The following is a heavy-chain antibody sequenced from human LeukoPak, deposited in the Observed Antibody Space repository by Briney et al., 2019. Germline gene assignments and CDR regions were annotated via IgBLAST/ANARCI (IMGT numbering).Heavy chain of an antibody. CDR1: GFTFSSYA. CDR2: ISGSGGST. CDR3: AKEVFYDSSGYYDAFDI. Sequence: GGSLRLSCAASGFTFSSYAMSWVRQAPGKGLEWVSAISGSGGSTYYADSVKGRFTISRDNSKNTLYLQMNSLRAEDTAVYYCAKEVFYDSSGYYDAFDIWGQGTMVTVSS. V-gene: IGHV3-23*01. D-gene: IGHD3-22*01. J-gene: IGHJ3*02.